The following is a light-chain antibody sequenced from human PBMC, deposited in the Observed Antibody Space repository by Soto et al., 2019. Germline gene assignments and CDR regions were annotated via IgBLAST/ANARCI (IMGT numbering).Light chain of an antibody. CDR3: QQYNKWPPIT. CDR1: QSVRSN. CDR2: GAS. J-gene: IGKJ5*01. V-gene: IGKV3-15*01. Sequence: EIVMTQSPATLSVSPGERATLSCRASQSVRSNLAWYQQKPGRAPRLLMYGASTRATGIPARFSGSGSGTEFTLTISSLQSEDFAVYYCQQYNKWPPITFGQGTRLEIK.